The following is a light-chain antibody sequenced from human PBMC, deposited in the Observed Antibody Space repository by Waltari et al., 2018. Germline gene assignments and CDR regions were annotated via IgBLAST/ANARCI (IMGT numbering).Light chain of an antibody. V-gene: IGKV4-1*01. CDR2: WAS. Sequence: DIVLTQSPYSLAVSLAERATINCMSSQNVLSRSTSKNYLGWYQQKPGQPPKLLSTWASTRESGVPDRFSGSGSWTDFTLTISGLQAEDVAVYFCQQCYTFPYTFGQGTQLEIK. CDR1: QNVLSRSTSKNY. CDR3: QQCYTFPYT. J-gene: IGKJ2*01.